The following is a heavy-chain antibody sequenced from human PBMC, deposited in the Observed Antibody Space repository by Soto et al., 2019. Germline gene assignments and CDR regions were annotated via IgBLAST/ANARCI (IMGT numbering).Heavy chain of an antibody. CDR2: IDPSDSYT. CDR3: AASTRFDFDY. V-gene: IGHV5-10-1*01. J-gene: IGHJ4*02. D-gene: IGHD3-10*01. CDR1: GYSFTSYW. Sequence: PGESLKISCKGSGYSFTSYWISWVRQMPGKGLEWMGRIDPSDSYTNYSPSFQGHVTISADKSISTAYLPWSSLKASDTAMYYCAASTRFDFDYWGQGTLVTVSS.